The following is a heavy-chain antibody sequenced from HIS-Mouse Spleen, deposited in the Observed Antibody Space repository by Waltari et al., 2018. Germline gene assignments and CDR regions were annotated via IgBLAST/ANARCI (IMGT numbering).Heavy chain of an antibody. CDR3: ARIAEGYTSGWYAFDY. V-gene: IGHV2-70*15. J-gene: IGHJ4*02. D-gene: IGHD6-19*01. CDR2: IDWDDAK. CDR1: GFSLSTSGMC. Sequence: QVTLRESGPALVKPTQTLTLTCTFSGFSLSTSGMCVSWIRQPPGKALEWLARIDWDDAKYYSTSLKTRLTISNDTSKNQVVLTMTNMDPVDTATYYCARIAEGYTSGWYAFDYWGQGTLVTVSS.